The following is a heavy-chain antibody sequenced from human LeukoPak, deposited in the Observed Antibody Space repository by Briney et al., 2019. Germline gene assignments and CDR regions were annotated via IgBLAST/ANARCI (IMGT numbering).Heavy chain of an antibody. Sequence: PGGSLRLSCAASGFTFSSYGMHWVRQAPGKGLEWVAFIRYDGSNKYYADSVKGRFTISRDNSKNTLYLQMNSLRAEDTAVYYCAKDDSSGSSYYFHGMDVWGQGTTVTVSS. J-gene: IGHJ6*02. D-gene: IGHD3-22*01. CDR2: IRYDGSNK. CDR1: GFTFSSYG. V-gene: IGHV3-30*02. CDR3: AKDDSSGSSYYFHGMDV.